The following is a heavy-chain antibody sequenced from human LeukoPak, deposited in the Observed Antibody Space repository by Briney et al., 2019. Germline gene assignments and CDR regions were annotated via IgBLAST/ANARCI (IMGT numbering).Heavy chain of an antibody. CDR2: LSDSGGST. D-gene: IGHD7-27*01. CDR1: GFTFSDYY. V-gene: IGHV3-23*01. CDR3: AKKVPANWGSYFDY. Sequence: GGSLRLSCAASGFTFSDYYMSWIRQAPGKGLEWVSTLSDSGGSTYSTDSVKGRFTISRDNSKNTLYLQMDSLRAEDTAVYYCAKKVPANWGSYFDYWGQGTLVTVSS. J-gene: IGHJ4*02.